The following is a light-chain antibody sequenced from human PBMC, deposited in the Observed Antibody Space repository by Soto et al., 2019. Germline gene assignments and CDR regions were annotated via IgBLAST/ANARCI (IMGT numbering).Light chain of an antibody. Sequence: EVVMTQSPATSSVSPGERATLSCRASQSVSNNLAWYQQRPGQAPSLLIYGASTRATGIPDRFSGSGSGTDFTLTISRLEPEDFAVYYCQQYGSSGTFGQGTKVDIK. V-gene: IGKV3-20*01. CDR2: GAS. CDR1: QSVSNN. J-gene: IGKJ1*01. CDR3: QQYGSSGT.